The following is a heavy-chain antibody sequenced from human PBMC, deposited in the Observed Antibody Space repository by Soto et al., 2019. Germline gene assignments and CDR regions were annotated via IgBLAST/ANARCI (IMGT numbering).Heavy chain of an antibody. V-gene: IGHV3-66*01. J-gene: IGHJ6*03. CDR2: IYSGGST. Sequence: PGGSLRLSCAASGFTVSSNYMSWVRQAPGKGLEWVSVIYSGGSTYYADSVKGRFTISRDNSKNTLYLQMNSLRAEDTAVYYCARDTRYCSGGSCYYYYYYMDVWGKGTTVTVSS. D-gene: IGHD2-15*01. CDR3: ARDTRYCSGGSCYYYYYYMDV. CDR1: GFTVSSNY.